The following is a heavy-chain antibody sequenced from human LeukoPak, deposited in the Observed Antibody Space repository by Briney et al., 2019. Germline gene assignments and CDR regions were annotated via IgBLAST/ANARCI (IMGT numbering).Heavy chain of an antibody. CDR3: ARGRGTTVTTRAFDI. J-gene: IGHJ3*02. Sequence: NPSETLSLTCAVYGGSFSGYYWSWIRQPPGKGLEWIGEINHSGSTNYNPSLKSRVTISVDTSKNQFSLKLSSVTAADTAVYYCARGRGTTVTTRAFDIWGQGTMVTVSS. CDR2: INHSGST. CDR1: GGSFSGYY. D-gene: IGHD4-17*01. V-gene: IGHV4-34*01.